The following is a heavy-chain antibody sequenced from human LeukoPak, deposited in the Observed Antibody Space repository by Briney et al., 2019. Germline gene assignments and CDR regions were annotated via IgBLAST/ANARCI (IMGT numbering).Heavy chain of an antibody. CDR3: ARGRVPENMVYATYCDY. CDR1: GGSFSGYY. D-gene: IGHD2-8*01. V-gene: IGHV4-34*01. CDR2: INHSGST. Sequence: SETLSLTCAVYGGSFSGYYWSWIRQPPGKGLEWIGEINHSGSTNYNPSLKSRVTISVGTSKNQFSLKLSSVTAADTAVYYCARGRVPENMVYATYCDYWGQGTLVTVSS. J-gene: IGHJ4*02.